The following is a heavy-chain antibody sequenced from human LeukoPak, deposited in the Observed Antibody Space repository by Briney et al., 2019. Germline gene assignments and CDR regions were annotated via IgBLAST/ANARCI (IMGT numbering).Heavy chain of an antibody. CDR2: ISGSGGST. D-gene: IGHD2-15*01. V-gene: IGHV3-23*01. Sequence: GGSLRLSCAASGFTSSSYGMHWVRQAPGKGLEWVSAISGSGGSTYYADSVKGRFTISRDNSKNTLYLQMNSLRAEDTAVYYCAKWLLSARGVDVWGQGTTVTVSS. J-gene: IGHJ6*02. CDR1: GFTSSSYG. CDR3: AKWLLSARGVDV.